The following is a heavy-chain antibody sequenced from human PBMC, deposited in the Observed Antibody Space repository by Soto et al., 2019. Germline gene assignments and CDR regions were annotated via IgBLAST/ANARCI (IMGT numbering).Heavy chain of an antibody. CDR1: GFTFSSYA. V-gene: IGHV3-23*01. J-gene: IGHJ5*01. CDR2: ISDSGSHT. CDR3: ARGRTSTWYDF. D-gene: IGHD2-2*01. Sequence: EVQLLESGGGLIQPGGSLRLSCAASGFTFSSYAMSWVRQAPGKGLEWVSVISDSGSHTYYTDSVKGRFSISRDNSKNTLYLQMNSLRAEDTAKYNRARGRTSTWYDFWGQGTLVTVSS.